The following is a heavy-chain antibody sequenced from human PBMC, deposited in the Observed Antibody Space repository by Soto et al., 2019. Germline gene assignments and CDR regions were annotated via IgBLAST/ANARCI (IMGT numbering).Heavy chain of an antibody. D-gene: IGHD3-3*01. CDR2: ISTYNGNT. V-gene: IGHV1-18*04. Sequence: QVQLVQSGDEVKKPGASVKVSCKASGYPFTTYAITWVRQAPGQGLEWMGWISTYNGNTNYSQRLQGRVTMTRETSSDTAYMELKSLRSDDTAVYYGARVMTSFGVVRKRPDHWGQGTLVTVSS. CDR1: GYPFTTYA. J-gene: IGHJ4*02. CDR3: ARVMTSFGVVRKRPDH.